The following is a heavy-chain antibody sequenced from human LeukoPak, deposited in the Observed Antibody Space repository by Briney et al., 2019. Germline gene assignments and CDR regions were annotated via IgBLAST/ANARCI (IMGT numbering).Heavy chain of an antibody. CDR3: ASYYDSSGYYSAGS. CDR2: IIPILGIA. D-gene: IGHD3-22*01. V-gene: IGHV1-69*04. J-gene: IGHJ4*02. Sequence: SVKVSCKASGGTFSSYAISWVRQAPGQGLEWMGRIIPILGIANYAQKFQGRVTITADKSTSTVYMELSSLRSEDTAVYYCASYYDSSGYYSAGSWGQGTLVTVSS. CDR1: GGTFSSYA.